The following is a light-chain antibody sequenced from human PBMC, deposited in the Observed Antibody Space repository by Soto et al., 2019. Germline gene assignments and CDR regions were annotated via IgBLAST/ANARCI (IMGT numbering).Light chain of an antibody. CDR1: QSLLHSDGYKY. Sequence: IVMTQSPVSLPVTPGEPASISCKSSQSLLHSDGYKYLDWYVQKAGQSPQLLIYLGSHRASGVPDRISGSGSGTDFTLKISKXEADDVGVYYCMQTLQTPFTFGPGTKVDIK. CDR3: MQTLQTPFT. V-gene: IGKV2-28*01. J-gene: IGKJ3*01. CDR2: LGS.